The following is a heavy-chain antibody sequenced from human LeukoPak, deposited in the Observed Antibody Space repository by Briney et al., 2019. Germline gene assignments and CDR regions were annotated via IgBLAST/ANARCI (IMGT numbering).Heavy chain of an antibody. D-gene: IGHD5-12*01. CDR1: GFSFGTYA. V-gene: IGHV3-23*01. Sequence: GGSLRLSCAASGFSFGTYAMNWVRQAPGKGLEWVSSIRGLDGSTYYADSVKGRFTISRDNSKNTVYLQMNSLRAGDTAVYHCAKDSVRGYSGYGNDGFDVWGQGTMVTVSS. CDR3: AKDSVRGYSGYGNDGFDV. J-gene: IGHJ3*01. CDR2: IRGLDGST.